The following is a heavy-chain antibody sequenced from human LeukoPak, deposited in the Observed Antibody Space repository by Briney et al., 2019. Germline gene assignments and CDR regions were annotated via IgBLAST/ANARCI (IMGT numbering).Heavy chain of an antibody. CDR1: GYTFTGYA. D-gene: IGHD6-13*01. Sequence: GASVKVSCKASGYTFTGYAMNWVRQAPGQGLEWMGWINTNTGNPTYAQGFAGRFVFSLDTSVSTAYLQISSLKAEDTAVYYCARDRAYSSTAGPPTDYWGQGTLVTVSS. CDR2: INTNTGNP. V-gene: IGHV7-4-1*02. J-gene: IGHJ4*02. CDR3: ARDRAYSSTAGPPTDY.